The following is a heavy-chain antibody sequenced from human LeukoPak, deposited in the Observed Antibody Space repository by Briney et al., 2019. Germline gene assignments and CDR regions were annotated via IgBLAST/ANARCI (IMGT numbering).Heavy chain of an antibody. J-gene: IGHJ4*02. V-gene: IGHV3-74*01. Sequence: GGSLRLSCAASGFTFSSYWMHWVRQAPGKGLVWVSRIDYDGINTFYADSVKGRFTVSRDNANNTLYLQMNSLRAEDTAVYYCAKEQSYGDFLAFDYWGQGTLVTVSS. CDR3: AKEQSYGDFLAFDY. D-gene: IGHD4-17*01. CDR2: IDYDGINT. CDR1: GFTFSSYW.